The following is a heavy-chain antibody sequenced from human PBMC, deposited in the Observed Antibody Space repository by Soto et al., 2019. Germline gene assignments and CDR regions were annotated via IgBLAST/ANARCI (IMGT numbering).Heavy chain of an antibody. CDR3: ATESVVAATFDY. V-gene: IGHV1-69*02. J-gene: IGHJ4*02. D-gene: IGHD2-15*01. CDR1: GGTFSSYT. CDR2: IIPILGIA. Sequence: QVQLVQSGAEVKKPGSSVKVSCKASGGTFSSYTISWVRQAPGQGLEWMGRIIPILGIANYAQKFQGRVTITAVKYTNTAYMELSSLRSEDTAVYYCATESVVAATFDYWGQGTLVTVSS.